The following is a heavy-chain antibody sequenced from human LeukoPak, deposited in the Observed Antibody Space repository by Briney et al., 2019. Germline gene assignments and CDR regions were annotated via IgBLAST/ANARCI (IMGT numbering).Heavy chain of an antibody. CDR2: INPNSGGT. CDR1: GYTFTGYF. Sequence: ASVKVSCKASGYTFTGYFMHWVRQAPGQGLEWMGWINPNSGGTNYAQKFQGRVTMTRDTSISTAYMELSRLGSDDTAVYYCARGAVPVFYYYMDVWGKGTTVNVSS. CDR3: ARGAVPVFYYYMDV. J-gene: IGHJ6*03. V-gene: IGHV1-2*02. D-gene: IGHD2-2*01.